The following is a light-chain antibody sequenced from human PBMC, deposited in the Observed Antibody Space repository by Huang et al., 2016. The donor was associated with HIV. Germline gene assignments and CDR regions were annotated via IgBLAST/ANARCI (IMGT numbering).Light chain of an antibody. Sequence: DIQMTQSPSTLSASVGDRVTITCRASQSIRSWLAWYQQKPGKAPKLLIYKASNLQSGVPSRFSGSGSGTEFTLTISSLQPDDFATYYCQQYNSYPYTFGQGTKLDIK. V-gene: IGKV1-5*03. CDR3: QQYNSYPYT. J-gene: IGKJ2*01. CDR1: QSIRSW. CDR2: KAS.